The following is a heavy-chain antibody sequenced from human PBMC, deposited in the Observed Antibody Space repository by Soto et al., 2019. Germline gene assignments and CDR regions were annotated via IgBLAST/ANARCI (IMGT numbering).Heavy chain of an antibody. CDR2: ISYDGSNK. CDR1: GFTFSSYA. Sequence: GGSLRLSCAASGFTFSSYAMHWVRQAPGKGLEWVAVISYDGSNKYYADSVKGRFTISRDNSKNTLYLQMNSLRAEDTAVYYCARGRRVGDYYYYYGMYVWGQGTTVTVSS. D-gene: IGHD1-26*01. V-gene: IGHV3-30-3*01. J-gene: IGHJ6*02. CDR3: ARGRRVGDYYYYYGMYV.